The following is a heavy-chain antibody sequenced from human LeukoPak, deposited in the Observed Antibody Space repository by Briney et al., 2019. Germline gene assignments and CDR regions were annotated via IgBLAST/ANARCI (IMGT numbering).Heavy chain of an antibody. D-gene: IGHD3-3*01. CDR1: GGSFSGNY. V-gene: IGHV4-59*01. J-gene: IGHJ5*02. CDR2: IYYSGST. Sequence: SETLSLTCAVYGGSFSGNYWSWIRQPPGKGLEWIGYIYYSGSTNYNPSLKSRVTISVDTSKNQFSLKLSSVTAADTAVYYCARGYYDFWSGYLNWFDPWGQGTLVTVSS. CDR3: ARGYYDFWSGYLNWFDP.